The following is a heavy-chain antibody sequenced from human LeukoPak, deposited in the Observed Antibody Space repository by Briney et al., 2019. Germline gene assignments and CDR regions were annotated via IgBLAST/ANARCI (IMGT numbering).Heavy chain of an antibody. CDR1: GFTFSTYA. J-gene: IGHJ4*02. V-gene: IGHV3-23*01. D-gene: IGHD3-22*01. CDR2: ISASGVST. CDR3: ARRGESDSSGHCFDY. Sequence: GGSLRLSCAASGFTFSTYAISWARQVPGKGLEWVSAISASGVSTYYADSVQGRFTISRDNSKNTLYLQMNSLRVEDTAVYYCARRGESDSSGHCFDYWGQGTLVTVSS.